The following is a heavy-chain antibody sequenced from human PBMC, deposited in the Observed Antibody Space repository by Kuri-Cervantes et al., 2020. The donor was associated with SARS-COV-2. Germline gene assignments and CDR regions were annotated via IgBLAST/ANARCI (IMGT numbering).Heavy chain of an antibody. J-gene: IGHJ3*02. CDR2: IYSSGST. CDR1: GGSINSGDYY. Sequence: SETLSLTCTVSGGSINSGDYYWSWIRQPAGKGLEWIGRIYSSGSTNYNPSLRSRVTISVDTSKNQFSVNLTSVAAADTAVYYCARGRFGIFGVAGAFDIWGQGTMVTVSS. CDR3: ARGRFGIFGVAGAFDI. V-gene: IGHV4-61*02. D-gene: IGHD3-3*02.